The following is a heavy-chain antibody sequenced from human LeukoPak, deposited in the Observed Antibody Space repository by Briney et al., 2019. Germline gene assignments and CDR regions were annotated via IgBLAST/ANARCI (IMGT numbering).Heavy chain of an antibody. CDR1: GGSISSGGYS. Sequence: SQTLSLTCAVSGGSISSGGYSWSWIRQPAGKGLEWIGRIYTSGSTNYNPSLKSRVTMSVDTSKNQFSLKLSSVTAADTAVYYCARVDHYYGSGSYLYNWFDPWGQGTLVTVSS. CDR3: ARVDHYYGSGSYLYNWFDP. D-gene: IGHD3-10*01. J-gene: IGHJ5*02. CDR2: IYTSGST. V-gene: IGHV4-61*02.